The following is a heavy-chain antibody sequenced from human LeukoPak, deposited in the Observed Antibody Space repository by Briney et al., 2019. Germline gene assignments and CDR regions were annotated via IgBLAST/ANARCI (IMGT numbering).Heavy chain of an antibody. CDR3: ARPYYYDSSGYSNPFDY. Sequence: SVKVSCKASGGTFSSYAISWVRQAPGQGLEWMGGIIPIFGTANYAQRFQGRVTITADESTSTAYMELSSLRSEDTAVCYCARPYYYDSSGYSNPFDYWGQETLVTVSS. V-gene: IGHV1-69*13. D-gene: IGHD3-22*01. J-gene: IGHJ4*02. CDR2: IIPIFGTA. CDR1: GGTFSSYA.